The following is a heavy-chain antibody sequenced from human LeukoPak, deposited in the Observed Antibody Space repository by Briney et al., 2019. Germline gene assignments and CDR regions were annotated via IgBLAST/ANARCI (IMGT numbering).Heavy chain of an antibody. D-gene: IGHD2-8*01. CDR2: LSRGGATT. J-gene: IGHJ4*02. V-gene: IGHV3-23*01. Sequence: GGSLRLSCTGSGFNFNMFAMDWVRQAPGQGLEWVSGLSRGGATTNYADSVKGRFTTSRDKSKNMVILQMNSLRPEDTAVYYCAKEQRIRHCSEGVCMEGYYFDYWGQGTLVTVSS. CDR1: GFNFNMFA. CDR3: AKEQRIRHCSEGVCMEGYYFDY.